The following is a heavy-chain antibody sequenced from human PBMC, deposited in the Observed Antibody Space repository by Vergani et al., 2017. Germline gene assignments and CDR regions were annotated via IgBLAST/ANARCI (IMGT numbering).Heavy chain of an antibody. CDR1: GFTFSIYG. V-gene: IGHV3-30*02. Sequence: QVQLVESGGGVVQPGGSLRLSCAASGFTFSIYGMHWVRQAPGKGLEWVAFIRYDGSNKYYADSVKGRFTISRDNSKNTLYLQMNSLRVEDTAVYYCAKDLGSYGDYVSGDYWGQGTLVTVSS. D-gene: IGHD4-17*01. J-gene: IGHJ4*02. CDR3: AKDLGSYGDYVSGDY. CDR2: IRYDGSNK.